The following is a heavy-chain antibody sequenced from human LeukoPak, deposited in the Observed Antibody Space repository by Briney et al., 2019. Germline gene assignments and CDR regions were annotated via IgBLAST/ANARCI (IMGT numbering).Heavy chain of an antibody. Sequence: KPSETLSLTCTVSGGSISSSSYYWGWIRQPPGKGLEWIGSIHYSGSTYYNPSLKSRVTISVETSKNQFSLKLSSVTAADTAVYYCARDRGSSWRNRFLSEADYWGQGTLVTVSS. CDR1: GGSISSSSYY. J-gene: IGHJ4*02. D-gene: IGHD6-13*01. CDR3: ARDRGSSWRNRFLSEADY. V-gene: IGHV4-39*07. CDR2: IHYSGST.